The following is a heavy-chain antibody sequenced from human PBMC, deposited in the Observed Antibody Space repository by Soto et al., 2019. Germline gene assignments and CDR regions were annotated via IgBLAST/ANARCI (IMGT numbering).Heavy chain of an antibody. V-gene: IGHV3-66*01. J-gene: IGHJ4*02. CDR3: ARDRSYSNFDGFDY. CDR2: IHRDGRT. Sequence: EVQLVESGGSLVQAGGSVRLSCAASGLTVSSNHMNWVRQAPGKGLEWVSVIHRDGRTYYADSVKGRFTVSRDSSKNTLYLRINILRAEDTAVYYCARDRSYSNFDGFDYWGQGTLVTVSS. CDR1: GLTVSSNH. D-gene: IGHD4-4*01.